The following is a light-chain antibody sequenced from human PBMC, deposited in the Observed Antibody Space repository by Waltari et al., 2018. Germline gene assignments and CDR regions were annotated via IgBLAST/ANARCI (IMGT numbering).Light chain of an antibody. V-gene: IGLV2-14*03. CDR2: DVY. J-gene: IGLJ2*01. CDR1: SSDVGGYDF. CDR3: SSYTSISTSVV. Sequence: QSALTQPASVSGSPGQSITNSCTGTSSDVGGYDFVSWYQQYPGKAPKLVIYDVYYRPSGVSHRFSASKSGNTASLTISGLQTEDEADYYCSSYTSISTSVVFGGGTKLTVL.